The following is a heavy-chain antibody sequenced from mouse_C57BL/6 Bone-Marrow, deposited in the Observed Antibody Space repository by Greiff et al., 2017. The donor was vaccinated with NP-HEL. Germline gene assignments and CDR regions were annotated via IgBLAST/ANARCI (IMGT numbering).Heavy chain of an antibody. CDR1: GFTFSSYG. CDR3: ARGNYYGSSEDYAMDY. J-gene: IGHJ4*01. V-gene: IGHV5-6*01. CDR2: ISSGGSYT. Sequence: EVMLVESGGDLVKPGGSLKLSCAASGFTFSSYGMSWVRQTPDKRLEWVATISSGGSYTYYPDSVKGRFTISRDNAKNTLYLQMSSLKSEDTAMYYCARGNYYGSSEDYAMDYWGQGTSVTVSS. D-gene: IGHD1-1*01.